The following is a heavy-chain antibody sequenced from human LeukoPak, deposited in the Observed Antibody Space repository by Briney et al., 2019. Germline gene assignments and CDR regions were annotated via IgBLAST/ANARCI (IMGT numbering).Heavy chain of an antibody. J-gene: IGHJ6*02. CDR3: TRAGGQYYDILTGYYGGLYYYYYGMDV. Sequence: GGSLRLSCAASGFIFSSYWMSWVRRAPGKGMEWVANIKQDGSEKFYVDSVKGRFTISRENPKNSLYLQMNSWRAEDTAVYYCTRAGGQYYDILTGYYGGLYYYYYGMDVWGQGTTVTVSS. D-gene: IGHD3-9*01. CDR1: GFIFSSYW. CDR2: IKQDGSEK. V-gene: IGHV3-7*04.